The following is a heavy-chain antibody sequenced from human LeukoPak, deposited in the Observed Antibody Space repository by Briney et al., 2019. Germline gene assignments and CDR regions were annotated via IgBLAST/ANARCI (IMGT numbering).Heavy chain of an antibody. J-gene: IGHJ4*02. Sequence: SVKVSCKASGGTFSSYAISWVRQAPGQGLEWMGGIIPIFGTANYAQKFQGRVTITADESTSTAYMELSSLRSEDTAVYYCARNPIDSARDPDIVVVPAAIPLDYWGQGTLVTVSS. D-gene: IGHD2-2*02. CDR2: IIPIFGTA. CDR1: GGTFSSYA. CDR3: ARNPIDSARDPDIVVVPAAIPLDY. V-gene: IGHV1-69*01.